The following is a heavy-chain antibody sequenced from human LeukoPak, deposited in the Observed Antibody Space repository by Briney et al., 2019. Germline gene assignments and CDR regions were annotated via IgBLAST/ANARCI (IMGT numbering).Heavy chain of an antibody. Sequence: ASVKVSCKASGYTFTGYYMHWVRQAPGKGLEWMGGFDPEDGETIYAQKFQGRVTMTEDTSTDTAYMELSSLRSEDTAVYYCATLTMVRGVRSDYWGQGTLVTVSS. J-gene: IGHJ4*02. CDR1: GYTFTGYY. CDR3: ATLTMVRGVRSDY. V-gene: IGHV1-24*01. CDR2: FDPEDGET. D-gene: IGHD3-10*01.